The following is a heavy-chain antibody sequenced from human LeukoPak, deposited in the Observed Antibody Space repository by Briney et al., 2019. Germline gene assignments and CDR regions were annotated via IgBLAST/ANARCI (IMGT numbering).Heavy chain of an antibody. CDR2: INPNSGGT. D-gene: IGHD1-26*01. J-gene: IGHJ4*02. CDR3: ARGEGWELPYFDY. V-gene: IGHV1-2*02. Sequence: ASVKVSCKASGYTFTSYYMHWVRQAPGQGLEWMGWINPNSGGTNYAQKFQGRVTMTRDTSISTAYMELSRLRSDDTAVYYCARGEGWELPYFDYWGQGTLVTVSS. CDR1: GYTFTSYY.